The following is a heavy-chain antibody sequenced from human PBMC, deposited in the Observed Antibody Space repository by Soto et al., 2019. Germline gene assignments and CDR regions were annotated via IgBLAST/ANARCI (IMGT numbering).Heavy chain of an antibody. CDR2: ISAYNGNT. CDR1: GYTSTSYG. D-gene: IGHD3-10*02. Sequence: GASVKVSCKASGYTSTSYGISWVRQAPGQGLEWMGWISAYNGNTNYAQKLQGRVTMTTDTSTSTAYMELRSLRAEDTAMYYCTIVRVADSALDHWGQGTLVTVSS. J-gene: IGHJ4*02. CDR3: TIVRVADSALDH. V-gene: IGHV1-18*04.